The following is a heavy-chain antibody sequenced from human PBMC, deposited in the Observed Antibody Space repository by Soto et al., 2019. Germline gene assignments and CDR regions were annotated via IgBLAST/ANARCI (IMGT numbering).Heavy chain of an antibody. J-gene: IGHJ6*02. D-gene: IGHD3-3*01. CDR2: IWYDGSNK. CDR1: GFTFSSYG. Sequence: PVGSLRLSCAASGFTFSSYGMHWVRQAPGKGLEWVAVIWYDGSNKYYADSVKGRFTISRDNSKNTLYLQMNSLRAEDTAVYYCARLQGDFWSGYYYGMDVWGQGTTVTSP. CDR3: ARLQGDFWSGYYYGMDV. V-gene: IGHV3-33*01.